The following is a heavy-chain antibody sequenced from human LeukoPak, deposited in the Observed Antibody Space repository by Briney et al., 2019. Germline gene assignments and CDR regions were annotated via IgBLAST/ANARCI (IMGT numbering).Heavy chain of an antibody. Sequence: PSETLSLTCTVSGGSISSYYWSWIRQPPGRGLEGIGYIYHSGSSNYNPSLKGRVTISVDTSKNQFSLNLRSVTAADTAVYYCARMVIRAYCSGDNCYEHAFDIWGQGTMVTVSS. CDR2: IYHSGSS. J-gene: IGHJ3*02. CDR1: GGSISSYY. V-gene: IGHV4-59*08. D-gene: IGHD2-15*01. CDR3: ARMVIRAYCSGDNCYEHAFDI.